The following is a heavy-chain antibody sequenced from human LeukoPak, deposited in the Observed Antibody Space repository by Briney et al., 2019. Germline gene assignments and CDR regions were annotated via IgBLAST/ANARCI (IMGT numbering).Heavy chain of an antibody. CDR3: AREDYDDSGAWYFDL. J-gene: IGHJ2*01. CDR1: GGSISSYY. V-gene: IGHV4-59*12. CDR2: IYYSGST. Sequence: PSETLSLTCTVSGGSISSYYWSWIRQPPGKGLEWIGYIYYSGSTNYNPSLKSRVTISVDKSKNQFSLKLTSVTAADTAVYYCAREDYDDSGAWYFDLWGRGTLVIVSS. D-gene: IGHD3-3*01.